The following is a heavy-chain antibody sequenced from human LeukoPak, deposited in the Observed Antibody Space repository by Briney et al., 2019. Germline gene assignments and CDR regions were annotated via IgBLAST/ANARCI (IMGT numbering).Heavy chain of an antibody. J-gene: IGHJ3*02. Sequence: PGGSLRLSCAASGFTFSSYSMKWVRQAPGKGLEWVSFIGSSISYISYADSVKGRFTISRDNAKNSLYLQMNSLRAEDTAVYYCARGSFGGGSGNAFGIWGQGTMVTVSS. CDR3: ARGSFGGGSGNAFGI. CDR1: GFTFSSYS. CDR2: IGSSISYI. V-gene: IGHV3-21*01. D-gene: IGHD3-10*01.